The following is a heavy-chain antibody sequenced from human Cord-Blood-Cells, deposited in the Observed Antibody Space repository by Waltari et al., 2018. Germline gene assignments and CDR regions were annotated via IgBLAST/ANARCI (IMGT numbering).Heavy chain of an antibody. J-gene: IGHJ4*02. V-gene: IGHV3-15*01. Sequence: EVQLVESGGGLLKPGGSLRLSCAASGFPFSNAWMSWARQAPGKGLEWVGRIKSKADGGTTDYAAPVKGRFTISRDDSKNTLYLQMNSLKTEDTAVYYCTTGRSSWLNYWGQGTLVTVSS. CDR1: GFPFSNAW. CDR2: IKSKADGGTT. CDR3: TTGRSSWLNY. D-gene: IGHD3-16*01.